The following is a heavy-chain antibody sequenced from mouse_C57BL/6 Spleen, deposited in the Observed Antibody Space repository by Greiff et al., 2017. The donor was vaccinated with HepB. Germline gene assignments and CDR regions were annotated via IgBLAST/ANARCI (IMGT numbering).Heavy chain of an antibody. J-gene: IGHJ4*01. CDR2: ISNGGGST. CDR1: GFTFSDYH. V-gene: IGHV5-12*01. CDR3: ARQYYGSRGYAMDY. D-gene: IGHD1-1*01. Sequence: EVMLVESGGGLVQPGGSLKLSCAASGFTFSDYHMYWVRQTPEKRLEWVAYISNGGGSTYYPDTVKGRFTISRDNAKNTLYLQMSRLKSEDTAMYYCARQYYGSRGYAMDYWGQGTSVTVSS.